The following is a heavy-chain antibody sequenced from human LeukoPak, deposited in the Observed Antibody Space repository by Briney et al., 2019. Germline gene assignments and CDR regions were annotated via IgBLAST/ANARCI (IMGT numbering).Heavy chain of an antibody. CDR3: ARDWGPGPNCGGDCYLGFPGRNDAFDI. CDR1: GYTFTSYD. D-gene: IGHD2-21*01. J-gene: IGHJ3*02. V-gene: IGHV1-69*05. CDR2: IIPIFGTA. Sequence: SVKVSCKASGYTFTSYDINWVRQATGQGLEWMGGIIPIFGTANYAQKFQGRVTITTDESTSTAYMELSSLRSEDTAVYYCARDWGPGPNCGGDCYLGFPGRNDAFDIWGQGTMVTVSS.